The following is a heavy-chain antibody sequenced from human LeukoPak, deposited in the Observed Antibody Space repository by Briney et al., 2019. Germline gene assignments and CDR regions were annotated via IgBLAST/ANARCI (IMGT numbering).Heavy chain of an antibody. Sequence: ASVKVSCKASGYTFTSYGISWVRQAPGQGLEWMGWISAYNGNTNYAQKLQGRVTMTTDTSTSTAYMELRSLRSEDTAVYYCARVRDRPYYYYYMDVWGKGTTVTISS. CDR1: GYTFTSYG. CDR3: ARVRDRPYYYYYMDV. CDR2: ISAYNGNT. J-gene: IGHJ6*03. V-gene: IGHV1-18*01.